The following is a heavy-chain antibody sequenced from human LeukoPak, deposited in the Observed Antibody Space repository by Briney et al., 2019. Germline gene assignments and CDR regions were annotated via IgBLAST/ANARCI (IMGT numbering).Heavy chain of an antibody. CDR2: MNPNSGNT. CDR1: GYTFTSYD. Sequence: GASVKVSCKASGYTFTSYDINWVRQATGQGLEWMGWMNPNSGNTGYAQKFQGRVTMTRDTSISTAYMELSRLRSDDTAVYYCAREDGYCSSTSCYTSHYYYYMDVWGKGTTVTVSS. J-gene: IGHJ6*03. V-gene: IGHV1-8*01. D-gene: IGHD2-2*02. CDR3: AREDGYCSSTSCYTSHYYYYMDV.